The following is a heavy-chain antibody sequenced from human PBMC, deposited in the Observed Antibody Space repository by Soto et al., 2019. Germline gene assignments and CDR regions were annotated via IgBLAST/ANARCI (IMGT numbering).Heavy chain of an antibody. CDR2: IYTSGST. V-gene: IGHV4-4*07. Sequence: SSTXSVTCTVAVDSIIIYYFTWIRQPAGKGLEWIGRIYTSGSTNYNPSLKSRVTMSVDTSKNQFSLKLSSVTAADTAVYYSARDVMVRAPRSWLETCGQRPLVNVYS. CDR3: ARDVMVRAPRSWLET. J-gene: IGHJ5*02. CDR1: VDSIIIYY. D-gene: IGHD3-10*01.